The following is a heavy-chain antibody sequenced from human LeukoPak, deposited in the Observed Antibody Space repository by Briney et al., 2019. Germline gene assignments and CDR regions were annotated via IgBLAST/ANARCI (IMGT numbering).Heavy chain of an antibody. CDR3: ARDVSFMRSSGWYGDFDI. J-gene: IGHJ3*02. D-gene: IGHD6-19*01. V-gene: IGHV3-9*01. CDR1: GFTFDDYA. Sequence: PGGSLRLSCAASGFTFDDYARHWVRQAPGKGLEWVSGISWNSGSIGYADDVKGQFTITRDNAKNSLYLQMNSLRAEDTALYYCARDVSFMRSSGWYGDFDIWGQGTMVTVSS. CDR2: ISWNSGSI.